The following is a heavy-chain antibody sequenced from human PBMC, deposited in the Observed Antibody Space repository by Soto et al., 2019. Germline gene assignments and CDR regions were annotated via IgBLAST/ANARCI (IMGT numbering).Heavy chain of an antibody. V-gene: IGHV3-7*01. CDR2: IKQDESEK. Sequence: GGSLRLSCVTYGLTFTDYWMSWVRQAPGKGLEWVANIKQDESEKNYLDSVKGRFTISRDNSKNTLYLQMNSLRAEDTAVYYCARDRVYSSWYGYGGYYYYGMDVWGQGTTVTVSS. CDR1: GLTFTDYW. D-gene: IGHD6-13*01. J-gene: IGHJ6*02. CDR3: ARDRVYSSWYGYGGYYYYGMDV.